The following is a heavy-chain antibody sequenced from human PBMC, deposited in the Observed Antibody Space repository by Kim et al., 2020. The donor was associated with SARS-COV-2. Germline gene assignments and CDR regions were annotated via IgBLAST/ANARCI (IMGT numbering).Heavy chain of an antibody. D-gene: IGHD1-7*01. J-gene: IGHJ6*02. CDR3: AGSADWNYSSGYYYYGMDV. Sequence: GGSLRLSCAASGFTFSSYSMNWVRQAPGKGLEWVSYISSRSTDIYYADSVKGRFTVSRDNSKNSLCLQMNSLRAEDTAVYYCAGSADWNYSSGYYYYGMDVWGQGTTVTVSS. V-gene: IGHV3-21*01. CDR2: ISSRSTDI. CDR1: GFTFSSYS.